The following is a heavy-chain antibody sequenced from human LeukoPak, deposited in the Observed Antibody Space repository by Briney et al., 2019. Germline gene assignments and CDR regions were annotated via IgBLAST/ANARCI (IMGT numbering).Heavy chain of an antibody. CDR3: ARSIWYCSGGSCYPERGDQYYYYYMDV. CDR2: ISSSSSTI. Sequence: PGGSLRLSCAASGFTFSSYSMNWVRQAPGKGLEWVSYISSSSSTIYYADSVKGRFTISRDNAKNSLYRQMNSLRAEDTAVYYCARSIWYCSGGSCYPERGDQYYYYYMDVWGKGTTVTVSS. V-gene: IGHV3-48*01. CDR1: GFTFSSYS. D-gene: IGHD2-15*01. J-gene: IGHJ6*03.